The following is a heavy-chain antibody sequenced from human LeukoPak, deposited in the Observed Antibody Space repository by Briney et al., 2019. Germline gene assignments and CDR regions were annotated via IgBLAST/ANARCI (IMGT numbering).Heavy chain of an antibody. V-gene: IGHV3-23*01. CDR2: ISGSGGST. CDR3: AKDLWRASCSGGSCLFDY. Sequence: GGSLGLSCAASGFTFSSYAMSWVRQAPGKGLEWVSAISGSGGSTYYADSVKGRFTISRDNSKNTLYLQMNSLRAEDTAVYYCAKDLWRASCSGGSCLFDYWGQGTLVTVSS. D-gene: IGHD2-15*01. CDR1: GFTFSSYA. J-gene: IGHJ4*02.